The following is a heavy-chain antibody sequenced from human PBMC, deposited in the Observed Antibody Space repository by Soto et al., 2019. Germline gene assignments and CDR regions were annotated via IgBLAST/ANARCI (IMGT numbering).Heavy chain of an antibody. CDR3: ASDWFGVDY. CDR1: GYTLPAMV. CDR2: SAYNGNT. D-gene: IGHD3-16*01. V-gene: IGHV1-18*01. Sequence: QVQLVQSGAEVKKPGASVKVSCKASGYTLPAMVSAGCDRPLDKGLSGWDGSAYNGNTNYAQKLQGRVTMTTDTSTSTAYMELRSLRSDDTAVYYCASDWFGVDYWGQGTLVTVSS. J-gene: IGHJ4*02.